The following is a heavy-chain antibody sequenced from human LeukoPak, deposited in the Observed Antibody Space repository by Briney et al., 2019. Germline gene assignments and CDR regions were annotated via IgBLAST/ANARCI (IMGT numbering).Heavy chain of an antibody. J-gene: IGHJ6*03. CDR1: GYTFSSYA. V-gene: IGHV1-69*05. D-gene: IGHD2-8*01. CDR3: ARDGXNGXXYIDV. Sequence: GASVKVSCKASGYTFSSYAISWVRQAPGQGLEWMGGIIPIFGTANYAQKFQGRVTITTAESTSTAYMELSSLKDTAGYYWARDGXNGXXYIDV. CDR2: IIPIFGTA.